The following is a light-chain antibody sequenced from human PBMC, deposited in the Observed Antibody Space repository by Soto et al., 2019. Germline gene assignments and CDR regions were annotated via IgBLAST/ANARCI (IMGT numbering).Light chain of an antibody. V-gene: IGKV3-20*01. Sequence: EIVLTQSPGTLSLSPGERATLSCRASQSVSRNYLAWYQQKPGQAPRLLIYGASSRATGIPDRFSGSGSGTDFTLTISRLEPEDFAVYYCQQYGISLWTFGQGTKVQIK. J-gene: IGKJ1*01. CDR2: GAS. CDR3: QQYGISLWT. CDR1: QSVSRNY.